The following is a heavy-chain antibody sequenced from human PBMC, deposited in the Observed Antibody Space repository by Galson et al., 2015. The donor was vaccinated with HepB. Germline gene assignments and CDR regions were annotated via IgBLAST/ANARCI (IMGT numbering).Heavy chain of an antibody. V-gene: IGHV4-38-2*02. CDR2: IYHSGST. J-gene: IGHJ5*02. Sequence: LSLTCTVSGYSISSGYYWGWIRQPPGKGLEWIGSIYHSGSTYYNPSLKSRVTISVDTSKNQFSLKLSSVTAADTAAYYCARGRGYCSGGSCYWFDPWGQGTLVTVSS. D-gene: IGHD2-15*01. CDR3: ARGRGYCSGGSCYWFDP. CDR1: GYSISSGYY.